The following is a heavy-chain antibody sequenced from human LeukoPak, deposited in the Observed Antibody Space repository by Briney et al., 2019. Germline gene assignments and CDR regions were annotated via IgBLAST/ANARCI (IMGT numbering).Heavy chain of an antibody. J-gene: IGHJ3*02. CDR3: ARGVVDDFWSGLDRAFDI. CDR2: IYTSGST. D-gene: IGHD3-3*01. Sequence: SETLSLTCTVSGGSISSYYWSWIRQPAGKGLEWIGRIYTSGSTNYNPSLKSRVTMSVDTSKNQFSLKLSSVTAADTAVYYCARGVVDDFWSGLDRAFDIWGQGTMVTVSS. CDR1: GGSISSYY. V-gene: IGHV4-4*07.